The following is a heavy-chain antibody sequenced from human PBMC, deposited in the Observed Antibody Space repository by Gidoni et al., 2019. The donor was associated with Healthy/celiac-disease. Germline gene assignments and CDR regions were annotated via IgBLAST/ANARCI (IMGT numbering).Heavy chain of an antibody. CDR1: GFTFSSYY. D-gene: IGHD3-22*01. Sequence: EVQLVESGGGLVQPGGSLRLSCSASGFTFSSYYMHWVRQATGKGLEWVSAIGTAGDTYYPGYVKGRFTISRENAKNSLYLQMNSLRAGDTAVYYCARSSAVDTWLLVDYWGQGTLVTVSS. CDR3: ARSSAVDTWLLVDY. V-gene: IGHV3-13*01. CDR2: IGTAGDT. J-gene: IGHJ4*02.